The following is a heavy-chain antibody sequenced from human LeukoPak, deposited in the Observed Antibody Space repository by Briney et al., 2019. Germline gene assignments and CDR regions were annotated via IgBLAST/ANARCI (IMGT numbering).Heavy chain of an antibody. CDR1: GFTFSSYS. Sequence: TGGSLRLSCAASGFTFSSYSMNWVRQAPGKGLEWVSSISSSSSYIYYADSVKGRSTISRDNAKNSLYLQMNSLRAEDTAVYYCARSTGSYYPYYYYYMDVWGKGTTVTVSS. CDR3: ARSTGSYYPYYYYYMDV. D-gene: IGHD3-10*01. J-gene: IGHJ6*03. CDR2: ISSSSSYI. V-gene: IGHV3-21*01.